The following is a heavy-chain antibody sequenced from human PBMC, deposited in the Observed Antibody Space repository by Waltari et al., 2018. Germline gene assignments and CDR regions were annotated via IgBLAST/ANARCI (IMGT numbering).Heavy chain of an antibody. CDR3: VKGGWGFGAFYEQH. J-gene: IGHJ4*02. CDR1: GFRFDDYA. D-gene: IGHD3-10*01. CDR2: IGWNSGAI. V-gene: IGHV3-9*01. Sequence: EVQLVTSGGGLVQPGRSLRLACVGPGFRFDDYAMYWVRQRPGKGLEWLAGIGWNSGAIGYADSVRGRFSTYRDNARKSLYLQMGRLRPEDTALYYCVKGGWGFGAFYEQHWGQGIQVTVSS.